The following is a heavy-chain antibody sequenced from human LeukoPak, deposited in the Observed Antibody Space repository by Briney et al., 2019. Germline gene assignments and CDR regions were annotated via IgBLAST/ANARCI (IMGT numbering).Heavy chain of an antibody. J-gene: IGHJ5*02. CDR3: VRDGLGLIVGVQSNWFDP. CDR2: IYYTGST. Sequence: SETLSLTCSVSGGSINSNSYYWGWIRQPPGKELEWLGSIYYTGSTYYNPSLMSRVTISLDTFTNQFSLKLTSVTAADTAVYYCVRDGLGLIVGVQSNWFDPWGQGTLVSVSS. D-gene: IGHD3-16*01. V-gene: IGHV4-39*07. CDR1: GGSINSNSYY.